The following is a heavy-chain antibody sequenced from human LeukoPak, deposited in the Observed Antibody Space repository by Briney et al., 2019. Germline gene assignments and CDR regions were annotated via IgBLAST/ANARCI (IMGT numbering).Heavy chain of an antibody. CDR2: IWYDGSNK. CDR1: GFTFSNYG. D-gene: IGHD5-12*01. V-gene: IGHV3-33*08. CDR3: ARIIQPINYFDY. J-gene: IGHJ4*02. Sequence: QPGRSLRLSCAASGFTFSNYGIHWVRQAPGKGLEWVAVIWYDGSNKYYADSVKGRFTISRDNSKNTLYLQMNSLRAEDTAVYYCARIIQPINYFDYWGQGTLVTVSS.